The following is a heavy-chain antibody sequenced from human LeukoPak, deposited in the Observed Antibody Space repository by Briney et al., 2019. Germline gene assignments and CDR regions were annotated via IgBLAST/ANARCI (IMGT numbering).Heavy chain of an antibody. D-gene: IGHD4-23*01. CDR2: ISSSSNTI. CDR1: GFTFSSYR. J-gene: IGHJ4*02. CDR3: ARSSRELRGYAPWEVMPPFDY. Sequence: GVSLRLSCAASGFTFSSYRMNCVRQAPGKGLEWVSYISSSSNTIYYAESVKGRFTISRDNAKNSLYLQMNRVRAEDTAVYYCARSSRELRGYAPWEVMPPFDYWGQGTLVTVFS. V-gene: IGHV3-48*01.